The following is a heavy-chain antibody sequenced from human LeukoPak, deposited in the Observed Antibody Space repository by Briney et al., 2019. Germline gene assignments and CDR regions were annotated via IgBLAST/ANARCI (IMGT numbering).Heavy chain of an antibody. J-gene: IGHJ4*02. CDR2: ISGSGGST. CDR3: ARWYYDSSGYRYFDY. D-gene: IGHD3-22*01. CDR1: GFTFSSYA. V-gene: IGHV3-23*01. Sequence: GGSLRLSCAASGFTFSSYAMSWVRQAPGKGLEWVSAISGSGGSTYYADSVKGRFTISRDNSKNTLYLQMNSLRAEDTAVYYCARWYYDSSGYRYFDYWGQGTLVTVSS.